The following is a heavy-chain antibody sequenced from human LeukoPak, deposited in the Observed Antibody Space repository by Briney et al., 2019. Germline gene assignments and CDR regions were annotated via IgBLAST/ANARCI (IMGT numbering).Heavy chain of an antibody. CDR1: GGSISSSSYY. J-gene: IGHJ3*02. CDR3: AREIYCSGGSCYLDAFDI. CDR2: IYYSGTT. D-gene: IGHD2-15*01. V-gene: IGHV4-39*07. Sequence: SETLSLTCTVSGGSISSSSYYWGWIRQPPGKGLEWIGSIYYSGTTYYNPSLKSRVTISVDTSKNQFSLTLSSVTAADTALYYCAREIYCSGGSCYLDAFDIWGQGTMVTVSS.